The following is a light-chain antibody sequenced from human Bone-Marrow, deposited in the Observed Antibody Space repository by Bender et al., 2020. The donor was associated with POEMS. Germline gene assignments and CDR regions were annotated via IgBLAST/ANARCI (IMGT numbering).Light chain of an antibody. J-gene: IGLJ2*01. Sequence: SYVLTQSPSESVAPGQTATITCGGDNIGSKSVHWYQQMPGQAPVLVVFEDSDRPSGAPERFSGSNSGNTATLTISGVEAGDEADYYCQVWDSNSDHWIFGGGTKLIVL. CDR2: EDS. V-gene: IGLV3-21*02. CDR1: NIGSKS. CDR3: QVWDSNSDHWI.